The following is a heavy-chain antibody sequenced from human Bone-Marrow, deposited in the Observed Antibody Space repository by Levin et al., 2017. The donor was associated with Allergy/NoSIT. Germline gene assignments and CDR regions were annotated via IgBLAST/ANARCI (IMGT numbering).Heavy chain of an antibody. J-gene: IGHJ4*02. Sequence: GESLKISCAASGFTSNSNWMSWVRQTPGKGLEWVANIKVDGSETNYVDSAKGRFTISRDNAKNSLYLQMHSLRAEDTAVYYCARGDHCDYWGQGTLVTVAS. CDR2: IKVDGSET. CDR3: ARGDHCDY. V-gene: IGHV3-7*01. CDR1: GFTSNSNW.